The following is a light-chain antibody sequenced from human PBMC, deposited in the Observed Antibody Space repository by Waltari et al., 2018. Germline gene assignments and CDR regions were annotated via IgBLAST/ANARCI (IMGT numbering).Light chain of an antibody. J-gene: IGLJ3*02. CDR2: GNS. Sequence: QSVLTQPPPVSGAPGQRVTISCTGGSSNIGVHYDLHRYQQLPGTAPKLLSYGNSNRPSGVPDRCSGSKSGTAASLAITGLQTKDEAVYYCQSYDSSLSAVVFGGGTKLTVL. CDR1: SSNIGVHYD. CDR3: QSYDSSLSAVV. V-gene: IGLV1-40*01.